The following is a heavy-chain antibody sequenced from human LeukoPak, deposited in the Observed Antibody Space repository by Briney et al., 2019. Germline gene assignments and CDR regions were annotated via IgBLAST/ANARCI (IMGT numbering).Heavy chain of an antibody. J-gene: IGHJ6*02. CDR3: ARDRQWLVMFYYYVMDV. Sequence: ASVKVSCKASGYTFTGYYMHWVRQAPGQGLEWMGIINPSGGSTSYAQKFQGRVTMTRDTSTSTVYMELSSLRSEDTAVYYCARDRQWLVMFYYYVMDVWGQGTTVTVSS. CDR1: GYTFTGYY. CDR2: INPSGGST. D-gene: IGHD6-19*01. V-gene: IGHV1-46*01.